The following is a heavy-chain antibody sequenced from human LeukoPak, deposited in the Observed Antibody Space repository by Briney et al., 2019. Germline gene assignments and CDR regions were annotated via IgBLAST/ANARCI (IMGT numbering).Heavy chain of an antibody. CDR1: GGTFMSSA. CDR3: ARGGGIFGVLTTAHYYGMDV. CDR2: INPIFRTS. J-gene: IGHJ6*02. D-gene: IGHD3-3*01. V-gene: IGHV1-69*13. Sequence: SVKVSRKASGGTFMSSAISWVRQAPGQGLEWMGGINPIFRTSNYAQKFEGKVTITADESTSTAYMELSSLKSEDTAVYYCARGGGIFGVLTTAHYYGMDVWGQGTTVIVAS.